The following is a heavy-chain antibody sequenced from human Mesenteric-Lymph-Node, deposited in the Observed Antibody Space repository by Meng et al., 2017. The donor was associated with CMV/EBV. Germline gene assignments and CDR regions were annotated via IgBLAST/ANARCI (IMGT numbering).Heavy chain of an antibody. Sequence: GESLKISCAASGFTFDDYGMSWVRQAPGKGLEWVSGINWNGGSTGYADSVKGRFTISRDNAKNSLYLQMNSLRAEDTALYYCARGSRYSSSWYGGYYYGMDVWGQGTTVTVSS. V-gene: IGHV3-20*04. CDR1: GFTFDDYG. J-gene: IGHJ6*02. D-gene: IGHD6-13*01. CDR2: INWNGGST. CDR3: ARGSRYSSSWYGGYYYGMDV.